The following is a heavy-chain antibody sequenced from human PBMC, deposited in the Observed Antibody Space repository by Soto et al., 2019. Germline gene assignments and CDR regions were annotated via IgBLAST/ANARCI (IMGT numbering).Heavy chain of an antibody. CDR1: GFTFTSSA. CDR3: VGNWNYGDFDY. D-gene: IGHD1-7*01. CDR2: IVVGSGNT. Sequence: SVKVSCKSSGFTFTSSAVQWVRQARGQRLEWIGWIVVGSGNTNYAQKFQERVTITRDMSTSTAYMELSSLRSEDTAVYYCVGNWNYGDFDYWGQGTLVTVSS. V-gene: IGHV1-58*01. J-gene: IGHJ4*02.